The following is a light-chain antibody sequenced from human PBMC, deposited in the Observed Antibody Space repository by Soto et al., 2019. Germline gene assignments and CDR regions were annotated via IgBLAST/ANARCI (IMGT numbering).Light chain of an antibody. Sequence: DIQMTQSPSSVSASVGDRVTITCRASQGISNWLAWYQQKPGKAPKLLIYAASSLKRGVPSRFSGSGSGTDFTLTISSLQPEDFATYYCQQANSFPLFTFGPGTKVDIK. CDR2: AAS. V-gene: IGKV1-12*01. J-gene: IGKJ3*01. CDR1: QGISNW. CDR3: QQANSFPLFT.